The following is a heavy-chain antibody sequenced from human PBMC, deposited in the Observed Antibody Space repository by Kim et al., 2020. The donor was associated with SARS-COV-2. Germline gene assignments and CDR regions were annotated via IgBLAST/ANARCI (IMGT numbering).Heavy chain of an antibody. CDR2: IYYSGST. J-gene: IGHJ4*02. D-gene: IGHD5-12*01. CDR1: GGSISSYY. Sequence: SETLSLTCTVSGGSISSYYWSWIRQPPGKGLEWIGYIYYSGSTNYNPSLKSRVTISVDTSKNQFSLKLSSVTAADTAVYYCARADGYNFDYWGQGTLVTVSS. CDR3: ARADGYNFDY. V-gene: IGHV4-59*01.